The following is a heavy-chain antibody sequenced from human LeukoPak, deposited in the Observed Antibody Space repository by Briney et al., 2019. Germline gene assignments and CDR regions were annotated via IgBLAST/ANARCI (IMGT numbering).Heavy chain of an antibody. Sequence: PSETLSLTCTVSGGSISSSSYSWGWIRQPPGKGLEWIGSIYYSGSTYYNPSLKSRVTISVDTSKNQFSLKLSSVTAADTAVYYCASGDIVVVPAAMDYWGQGTLVTGSS. CDR1: GGSISSSSYS. J-gene: IGHJ4*02. CDR3: ASGDIVVVPAAMDY. V-gene: IGHV4-39*01. CDR2: IYYSGST. D-gene: IGHD2-2*01.